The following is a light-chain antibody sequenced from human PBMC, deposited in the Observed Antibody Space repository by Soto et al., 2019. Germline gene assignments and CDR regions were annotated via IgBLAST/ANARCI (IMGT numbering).Light chain of an antibody. CDR3: QQYTNWPPDT. CDR1: QSVSSN. V-gene: IGKV3-15*01. Sequence: EIVMTQSPATLSVSPGERATLSCRASQSVSSNLAWYQQTPGQAPRLLIYGASTRATGIPARFSGSGSGTEFTLTISSLQAEDFAVDYCQQYTNWPPDTFGQGTKLEIK. CDR2: GAS. J-gene: IGKJ2*01.